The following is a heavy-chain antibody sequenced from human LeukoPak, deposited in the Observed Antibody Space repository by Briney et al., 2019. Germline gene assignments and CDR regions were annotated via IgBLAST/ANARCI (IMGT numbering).Heavy chain of an antibody. V-gene: IGHV1-18*04. CDR3: ARDRSTVGNDFDY. Sequence: ASVKVSCKASGYTFTGYYMHWVRQAPGQGLEWMGWISAYNGNTNYAQKLQGRVTMTTDTSTSTAYMELRSLRSDDTAVYYCARDRSTVGNDFDYWGQGTLVTVSS. CDR1: GYTFTGYY. CDR2: ISAYNGNT. D-gene: IGHD2-2*01. J-gene: IGHJ4*02.